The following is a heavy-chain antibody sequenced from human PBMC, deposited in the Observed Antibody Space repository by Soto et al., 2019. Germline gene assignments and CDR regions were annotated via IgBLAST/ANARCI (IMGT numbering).Heavy chain of an antibody. CDR2: ISYAGDYQ. D-gene: IGHD6-13*01. CDR1: GFTFSSYG. CDR3: ATSRGGSSWYEGDS. Sequence: QVQLVESGGGVVQPGRSLRLSCAASGFTFSSYGMHWVRQAPGKGLEWVAVISYAGDYQYYADSVKGRFTISRDNSKNTLYLQMNTLRPEETAVYFCATSRGGSSWYEGDSWGQGTLVTVSS. J-gene: IGHJ4*02. V-gene: IGHV3-30*03.